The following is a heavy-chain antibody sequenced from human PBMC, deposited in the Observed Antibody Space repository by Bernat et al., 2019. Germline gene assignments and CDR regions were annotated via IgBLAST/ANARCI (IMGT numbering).Heavy chain of an antibody. J-gene: IGHJ4*02. CDR3: ASVGAIDY. CDR1: GFTFSSYA. Sequence: QVQLVESGGGVVQPGRFLRLSCAASGFTFSSYAMHWVRQAPGKGLEWVAVISYDGSNKYYADSVKGRFTISRDNSKNTLYLQMNSLRAEDTAVYYCASVGAIDYWGQGTLVTVSS. D-gene: IGHD3-16*01. V-gene: IGHV3-30*01. CDR2: ISYDGSNK.